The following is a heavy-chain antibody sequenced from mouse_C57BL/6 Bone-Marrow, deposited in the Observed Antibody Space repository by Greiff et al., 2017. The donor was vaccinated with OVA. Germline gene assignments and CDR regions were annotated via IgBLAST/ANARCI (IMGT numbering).Heavy chain of an antibody. J-gene: IGHJ4*01. Sequence: DVKLVESGGGLVQPGGSLKLSCAASGFTFSDYGMAWVRQAPRKGPEWVAFISNLAYSIYYADTVTGRFTISRENAKNTLYLEMSSLRSEDTAMYYCARHSSLSTGFYAMDYWGQGTSVTVSS. D-gene: IGHD4-1*02. CDR1: GFTFSDYG. CDR2: ISNLAYSI. CDR3: ARHSSLSTGFYAMDY. V-gene: IGHV5-15*01.